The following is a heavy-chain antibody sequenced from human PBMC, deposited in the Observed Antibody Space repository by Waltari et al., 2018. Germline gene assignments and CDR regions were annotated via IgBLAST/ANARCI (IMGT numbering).Heavy chain of an antibody. CDR2: IYPGDSNT. V-gene: IGHV5-51*01. CDR3: ARQEGAARGFDY. Sequence: EVQLVQSGAEVKKPGESLQISCKGSGYSFTRYWNVWVRQLPVKGLEWEGVIYPGDSNTRYSPSFQGQVTISADKSISTAYLQWSSLKASDTAMYYCARQEGAARGFDYWGQGTLVTVSS. D-gene: IGHD6-6*01. J-gene: IGHJ4*02. CDR1: GYSFTRYW.